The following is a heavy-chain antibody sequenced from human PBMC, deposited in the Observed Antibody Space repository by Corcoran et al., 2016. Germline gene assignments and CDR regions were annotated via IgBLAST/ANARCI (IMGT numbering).Heavy chain of an antibody. V-gene: IGHV2-70*01. D-gene: IGHD1-26*01. CDR1: GFSLSTSGMC. J-gene: IGHJ6*02. CDR3: ARMVGGTTKEKYYYYYGMDV. CDR2: IDWDDDK. Sequence: QVTLRESGPALVKPTQTLTLTCTFSGFSLSTSGMCVSWIRQPPGKALEWLALIDWDDDKYYSTSLKTRLTISKDTSKNQVVITMTNMDPVDTATYYSARMVGGTTKEKYYYYYGMDVWGQGTTVTVSS.